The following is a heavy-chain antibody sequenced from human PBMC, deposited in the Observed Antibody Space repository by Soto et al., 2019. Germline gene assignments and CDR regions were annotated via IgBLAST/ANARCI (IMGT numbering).Heavy chain of an antibody. CDR2: SSYNGGT. CDR1: ADSSTISNSY. V-gene: IGHV4-39*01. CDR3: ARHGIEVVWRAFDY. D-gene: IGHD1-1*01. Sequence: SETLSLTCTVSADSSTISNSYWGWLRPPPGKGLQWIGSSSYNGGTFYNPSLKGRVAISVDTSKKQSSLQVTSVTAADTAVYYCARHGIEVVWRAFDYWGQGSLVTVSS. J-gene: IGHJ4*02.